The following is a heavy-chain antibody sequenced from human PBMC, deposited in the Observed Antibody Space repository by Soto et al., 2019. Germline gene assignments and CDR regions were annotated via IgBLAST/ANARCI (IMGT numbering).Heavy chain of an antibody. Sequence: SVKVSCKASGFTFTSSVMQWVRQARGQRLEWIGWIVVGSGNTNYAQKFQERVTITRDMSTSTAYMELSSLRSEDTAVYYCAEDLTKETRSFDYGGQGTLVTVSS. CDR2: IVVGSGNT. CDR1: GFTFTSSV. J-gene: IGHJ4*02. CDR3: AEDLTKETRSFDY. V-gene: IGHV1-58*02. D-gene: IGHD4-4*01.